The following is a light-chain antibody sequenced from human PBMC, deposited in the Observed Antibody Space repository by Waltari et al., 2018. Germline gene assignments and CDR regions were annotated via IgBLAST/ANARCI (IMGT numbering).Light chain of an antibody. Sequence: EVVLTQSPATLSLSPGERATLSCRASQSVSVYLAWYQQKPGQAPRLLIYDASDRATGVPARFSGSGSGTDFTLTISSLEPEDFAVYYCQQRTDRPPVTFGQGTRVEVK. CDR2: DAS. CDR1: QSVSVY. J-gene: IGKJ1*01. CDR3: QQRTDRPPVT. V-gene: IGKV3-11*01.